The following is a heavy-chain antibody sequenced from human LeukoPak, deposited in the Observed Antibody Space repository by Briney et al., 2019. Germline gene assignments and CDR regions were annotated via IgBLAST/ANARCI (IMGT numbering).Heavy chain of an antibody. J-gene: IGHJ4*02. CDR3: AKDRDWNAHYFDY. CDR1: GGTFSSYA. D-gene: IGHD1-1*01. V-gene: IGHV1-69*06. Sequence: SVKVSCKASGGTFSSYAISWVRQAPGQGLEWMGGIIPIFGTANYAQKFQGRVTITADKSTSTAYMELSSLRSEDTAVYYCAKDRDWNAHYFDYWGQGTLVTVSS. CDR2: IIPIFGTA.